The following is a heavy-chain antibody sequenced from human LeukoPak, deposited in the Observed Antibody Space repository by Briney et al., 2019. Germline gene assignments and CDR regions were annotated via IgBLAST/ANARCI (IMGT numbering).Heavy chain of an antibody. CDR1: GGSISSGSYY. V-gene: IGHV4-61*02. Sequence: SQTLSLTCTVSGGSISSGSYYWSWIRQPAGKGLEWIGRIYTSGSTNYNPSLKSRVTISVDTSKNQFSLKLSSVTAADTAVYYCVRDRQLLFDYWGQGTLVTVSS. CDR2: IYTSGST. J-gene: IGHJ4*02. CDR3: VRDRQLLFDY. D-gene: IGHD2-2*01.